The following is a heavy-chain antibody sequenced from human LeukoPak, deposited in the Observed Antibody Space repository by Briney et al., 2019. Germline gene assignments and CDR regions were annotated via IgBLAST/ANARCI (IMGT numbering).Heavy chain of an antibody. CDR1: GGSISSYY. D-gene: IGHD6-19*01. J-gene: IGHJ4*02. CDR3: ARDSSGRPLDY. CDR2: IYYSGST. Sequence: SETLSLTCTVSGGSISSYYWSWIRQPPGKGLEWIGYIYYSGSTNYNPSLKCRVTISVDTPKNQFSLKLSSVTAADTAVYYCARDSSGRPLDYWGQGTLVTVSS. V-gene: IGHV4-59*01.